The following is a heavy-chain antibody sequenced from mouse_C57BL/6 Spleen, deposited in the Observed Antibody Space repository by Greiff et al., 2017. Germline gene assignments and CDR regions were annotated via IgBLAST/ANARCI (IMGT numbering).Heavy chain of an antibody. CDR2: IYPGDGDT. V-gene: IGHV1-80*01. D-gene: IGHD2-4*01. J-gene: IGHJ4*01. Sequence: QVQLKQSGAELVKPGASVKISCKASGYAFSSYWMNWVKQRPGKGLEWIGQIYPGDGDTNYNGKFKGKATLTADKSSSTAYMQLSSLTSEDSAVYFCARRDYDYDYAMDYWGQGTSVTVSS. CDR1: GYAFSSYW. CDR3: ARRDYDYDYAMDY.